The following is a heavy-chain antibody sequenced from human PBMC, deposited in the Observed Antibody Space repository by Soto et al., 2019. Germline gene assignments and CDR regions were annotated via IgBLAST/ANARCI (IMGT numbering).Heavy chain of an antibody. CDR1: GYTFTSYY. CDR2: INPSGGNT. CDR3: ARKAVYYDSSGYFPN. Sequence: ASVKVSCKASGYTFTSYYMHWVRQAPGQGLEWMGIINPSGGNTGYAQKFQGRVTMTRNTSISTAYMELSSLRSEDTAVYYCARKAVYYDSSGYFPNWGQGTLVTVSS. D-gene: IGHD3-22*01. V-gene: IGHV1-46*01. J-gene: IGHJ4*02.